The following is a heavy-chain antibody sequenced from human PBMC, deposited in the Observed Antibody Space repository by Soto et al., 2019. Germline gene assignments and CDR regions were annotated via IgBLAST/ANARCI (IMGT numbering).Heavy chain of an antibody. D-gene: IGHD2-15*01. CDR2: ISAYNGNT. Sequence: GASVKVSCKASGYTFTSYGISWVRQAPGQGLEWMGWISAYNGNTNYPQKFQGRVTITRDTSASTAYMELNSLRSEDTAVYYCARLVAANYYYMDVWGKGTTVTVSS. CDR3: ARLVAANYYYMDV. J-gene: IGHJ6*03. CDR1: GYTFTSYG. V-gene: IGHV1-18*01.